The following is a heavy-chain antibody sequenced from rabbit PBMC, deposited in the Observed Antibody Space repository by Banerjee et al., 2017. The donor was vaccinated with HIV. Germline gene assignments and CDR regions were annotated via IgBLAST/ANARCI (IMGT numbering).Heavy chain of an antibody. Sequence: QEQVVESGGGLVQPGGSLKLSCKASGFDFSHYGVSWVRQAPGKGLEWIGYIDPVFSSTHYASWVNGRFTISSHNAQNTLYLQLNSLTAADTATYFCVRDQARMLDLWGPGTLVTVS. D-gene: IGHD6-1*01. V-gene: IGHV1S47*01. CDR2: IDPVFSST. CDR3: VRDQARMLDL. J-gene: IGHJ6*01. CDR1: GFDFSHYG.